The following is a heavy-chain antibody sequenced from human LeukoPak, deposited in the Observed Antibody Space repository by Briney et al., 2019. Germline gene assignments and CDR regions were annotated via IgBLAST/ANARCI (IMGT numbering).Heavy chain of an antibody. V-gene: IGHV4-34*01. CDR3: ARDRVSPRLGYWFDP. J-gene: IGHJ5*02. D-gene: IGHD3-22*01. CDR1: GGSFSGYY. CDR2: INHSGST. Sequence: PSETLSLTCAVYGGSFSGYYWSWIRQPPGKGLEWIGEINHSGSTNYNPSLKSRVTISVDTSKNQFSLKLSSVTAADTAVYYCARDRVSPRLGYWFDPWGQGTLVTVSS.